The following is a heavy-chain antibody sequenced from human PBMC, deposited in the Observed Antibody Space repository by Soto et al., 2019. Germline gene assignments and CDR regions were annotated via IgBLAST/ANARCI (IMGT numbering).Heavy chain of an antibody. Sequence: TETPSLTFTVPDGSISSYYWSWIRQPPGKGLEWIGYIYYSGSTNYNPSLKSRVTISVDTSKNQFSLKLSSVTAADTAVYYWASVVWDYYDCSGAPALYGGDVWGQGTTVTVSS. V-gene: IGHV4-59*01. CDR1: DGSISSYY. CDR3: ASVVWDYYDCSGAPALYGGDV. D-gene: IGHD3-22*01. J-gene: IGHJ6*02. CDR2: IYYSGST.